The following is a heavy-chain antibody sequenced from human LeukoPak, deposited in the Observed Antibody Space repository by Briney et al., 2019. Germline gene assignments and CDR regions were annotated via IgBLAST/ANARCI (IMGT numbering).Heavy chain of an antibody. CDR1: GYTFTSYG. CDR2: INPSGGST. V-gene: IGHV1-46*01. Sequence: ASVKVSCKASGYTFTSYGISWVRQAPGQGLEWMGIINPSGGSTNYAQKFQGRVTMTRDTSTSTVYMELSSLRSDDTAVYYCARFAVHRRIAVPGQFGLDYWGQGTLVTVSS. D-gene: IGHD6-19*01. J-gene: IGHJ4*02. CDR3: ARFAVHRRIAVPGQFGLDY.